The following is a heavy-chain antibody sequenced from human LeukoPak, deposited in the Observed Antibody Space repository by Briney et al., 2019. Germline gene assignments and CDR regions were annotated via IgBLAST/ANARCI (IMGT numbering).Heavy chain of an antibody. CDR1: GFMFSSNW. D-gene: IGHD5-24*01. Sequence: GGSLRLPCAASGFMFSSNWMSWVRLAPGTGLEWVANIKEDGTETYYVDSVKGRFTISRDNAKNSLYLQMNSLRVEDTAVYYCAKEGRSLQTYWGQGTLVTVSS. J-gene: IGHJ4*02. CDR2: IKEDGTET. CDR3: AKEGRSLQTY. V-gene: IGHV3-7*03.